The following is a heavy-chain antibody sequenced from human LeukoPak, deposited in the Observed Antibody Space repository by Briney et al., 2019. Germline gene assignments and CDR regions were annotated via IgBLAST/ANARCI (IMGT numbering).Heavy chain of an antibody. Sequence: ASVKVSCKASGGTFSSYAISWVRQAPGQGLEWMGGIIPIFGTANYAQKFQGRVTITADESTSTAYMELSSLRSEDTAVYYCARGGAGTYCGGDCYWNYWGQGTLVTVSS. CDR1: GGTFSSYA. CDR2: IIPIFGTA. V-gene: IGHV1-69*13. D-gene: IGHD2-21*02. J-gene: IGHJ4*02. CDR3: ARGGAGTYCGGDCYWNY.